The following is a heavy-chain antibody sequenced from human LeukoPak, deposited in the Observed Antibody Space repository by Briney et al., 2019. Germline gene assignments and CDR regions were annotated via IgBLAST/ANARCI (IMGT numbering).Heavy chain of an antibody. CDR3: ARGGSPGDLLGY. D-gene: IGHD1-26*01. CDR1: GGSISSYY. Sequence: SETLSLTCTVSGGSISSYYWSWIRQPPGKGLEWIGYIYYSGSTNYNPSLKSRVTISVDTSKNQFSLKLSSATAADTAVYYCARGGSPGDLLGYWGQGTLVTVSS. J-gene: IGHJ4*02. CDR2: IYYSGST. V-gene: IGHV4-59*01.